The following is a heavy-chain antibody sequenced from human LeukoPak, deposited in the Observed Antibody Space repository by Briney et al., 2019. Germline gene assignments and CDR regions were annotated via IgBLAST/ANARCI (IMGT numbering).Heavy chain of an antibody. J-gene: IGHJ4*02. Sequence: SETLSLTCTVSGGSISSYYWSWIRQPPGKGLEWIGYICYSGSTNYNPSLKSRVTISVDTSKNQFSLKLSSVTAADTAVYYCARGREWLFYFDYWGQGTLVTVSS. CDR3: ARGREWLFYFDY. CDR2: ICYSGST. CDR1: GGSISSYY. V-gene: IGHV4-59*01. D-gene: IGHD6-19*01.